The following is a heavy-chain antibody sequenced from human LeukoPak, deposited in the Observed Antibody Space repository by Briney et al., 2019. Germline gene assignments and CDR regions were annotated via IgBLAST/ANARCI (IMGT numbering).Heavy chain of an antibody. J-gene: IGHJ4*02. CDR1: GGSISSYY. CDR2: IYYSGGT. D-gene: IGHD3-22*01. Sequence: PSETLSLTCTVSGGSISSYYWSWIRQPPGKGLEWIGYIYYSGGTNYNPSLKSRVTISVDTSNNQFSLKLSSVTAADTAVYYCARDSSGYRRGSFDYWGQGTLVTVSS. CDR3: ARDSSGYRRGSFDY. V-gene: IGHV4-59*01.